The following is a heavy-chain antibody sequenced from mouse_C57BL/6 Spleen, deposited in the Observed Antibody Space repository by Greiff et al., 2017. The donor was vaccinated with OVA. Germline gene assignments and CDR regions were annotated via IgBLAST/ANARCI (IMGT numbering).Heavy chain of an antibody. V-gene: IGHV1-63*01. D-gene: IGHD1-1*01. Sequence: VQLQQSGAELVRPGTSVKMSCKASGYTFTNYWIGWAKQRPGHGLEWIGDIYPGGGYTNYNEKFKGKATLTADTSSSTAYMQFSSLTSEDSAIYYCARSPYYYGSSWYFDVWGTGTTVTVSS. J-gene: IGHJ1*03. CDR1: GYTFTNYW. CDR2: IYPGGGYT. CDR3: ARSPYYYGSSWYFDV.